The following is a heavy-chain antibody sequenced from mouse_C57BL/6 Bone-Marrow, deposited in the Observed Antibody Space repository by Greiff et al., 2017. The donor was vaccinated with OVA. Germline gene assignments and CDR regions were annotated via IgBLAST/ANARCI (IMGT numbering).Heavy chain of an antibody. Sequence: LQQPGAELVKPGASVKLSCKASGYTFTSYWMQWVKQRPGQGLEWIGEIDPSDSYTNYNQKFKGKATLTVDTSSSTAYMQLSSLTSEDSAVYYCARGRHYFDYWGQGTTLTVSS. V-gene: IGHV1-50*01. CDR2: IDPSDSYT. J-gene: IGHJ2*01. CDR1: GYTFTSYW. CDR3: ARGRHYFDY.